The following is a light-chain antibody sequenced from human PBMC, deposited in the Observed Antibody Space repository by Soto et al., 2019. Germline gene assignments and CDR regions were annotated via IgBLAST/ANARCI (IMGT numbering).Light chain of an antibody. Sequence: QSVLTKPASLSGSPGQSITISCTGTSGDVGGYNYVSWYQQHPGKAPKLMIYEVRNRPSGVSNRFSGSKSGNTASLTISGLQAGDEADYYCSSLTGSTPLYVFGTGTKVTVL. V-gene: IGLV2-14*01. CDR1: SGDVGGYNY. CDR2: EVR. CDR3: SSLTGSTPLYV. J-gene: IGLJ1*01.